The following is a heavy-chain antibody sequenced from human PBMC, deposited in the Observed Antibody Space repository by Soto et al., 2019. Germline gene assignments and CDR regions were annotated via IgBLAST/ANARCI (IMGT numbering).Heavy chain of an antibody. CDR3: AKQAPGLDGVAFDD. V-gene: IGHV3-64D*06. CDR2: VSTSGRCT. CDR1: GFIFSEST. J-gene: IGHJ4*02. D-gene: IGHD2-15*01. Sequence: GGSLRLSCSASGFIFSESTIYWVRQVPGKGLEAISAVSTSGRCTYYADSVKDRFTISRDNSKNTLFLQMGSLRPEDTAIYYCAKQAPGLDGVAFDDWGQGTQVTVAS.